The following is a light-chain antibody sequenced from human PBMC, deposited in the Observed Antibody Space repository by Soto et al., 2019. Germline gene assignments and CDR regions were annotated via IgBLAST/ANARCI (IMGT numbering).Light chain of an antibody. Sequence: EIVMTQSPATLSLSPGERATLSCRASQSVSNNYLAWCQQKPGQAPRLLIYGASSRATGIPDRFSGSGSGTDFTLTISRLEPEDFAVYYCQQYGSSPGLFTFGPGTKVDIK. CDR1: QSVSNNY. V-gene: IGKV3-20*01. CDR2: GAS. CDR3: QQYGSSPGLFT. J-gene: IGKJ3*01.